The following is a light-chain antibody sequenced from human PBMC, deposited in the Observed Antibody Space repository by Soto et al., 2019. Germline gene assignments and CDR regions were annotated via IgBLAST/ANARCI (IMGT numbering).Light chain of an antibody. V-gene: IGLV1-51*01. J-gene: IGLJ1*01. CDR1: SSYIGGNS. CDR2: DDD. Sequence: QSAMTQPPSVSAAPGQKVTISCSGSSSYIGGNSVSWYQQLPGTAPKLLIYDDDKRPSGIPDRFSGSKSGTSATLGITGFQTGDEADYYCGSWDSSLSAYVFATGTKLTVL. CDR3: GSWDSSLSAYV.